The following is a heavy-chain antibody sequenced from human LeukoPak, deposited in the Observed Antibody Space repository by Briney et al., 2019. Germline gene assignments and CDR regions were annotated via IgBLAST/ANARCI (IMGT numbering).Heavy chain of an antibody. CDR2: IYYSGST. CDR3: ARASTYDFWTRGSPYYFDY. Sequence: SETLSLTCTVSGGSISGYYWSWIRQPPGKGLEWIGYIYYSGSTNYNPSLKSRVTISVDTSKNQFSLKLSSVTAADTAVYYCARASTYDFWTRGSPYYFDYWGQGTLVTVSS. CDR1: GGSISGYY. D-gene: IGHD3-3*01. V-gene: IGHV4-59*01. J-gene: IGHJ4*02.